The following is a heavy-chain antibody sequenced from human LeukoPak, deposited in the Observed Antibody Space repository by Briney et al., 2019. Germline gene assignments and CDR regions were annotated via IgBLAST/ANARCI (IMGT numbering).Heavy chain of an antibody. J-gene: IGHJ3*02. CDR1: GFSLRNYG. Sequence: GGSLRLSCAASGFSLRNYGVNWVRQAPGKGLEWVSGLTGSSATAYHAGSVKGRFTTSRDDSKNTVYLQMSSLRGDDTAVYYCARPRAPVTRISSFDMWGQGTMVTVFS. CDR2: LTGSSATA. D-gene: IGHD2/OR15-2a*01. V-gene: IGHV3-23*01. CDR3: ARPRAPVTRISSFDM.